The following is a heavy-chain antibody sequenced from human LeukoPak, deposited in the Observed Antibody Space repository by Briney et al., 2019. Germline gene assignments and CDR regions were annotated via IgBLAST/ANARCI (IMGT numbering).Heavy chain of an antibody. D-gene: IGHD5-24*01. CDR3: ARSGEMATAHWFFDL. CDR2: INPSGGST. Sequence: ASVKVSCKASGYTFTSYYMHWVRQVPGQGLEWMGIINPSGGSTSYAQKFQGRVTMTRDMSTSTVYMELSSLRSEDTAVYYCARSGEMATAHWFFDLWGRGTLVTVSS. V-gene: IGHV1-46*01. J-gene: IGHJ2*01. CDR1: GYTFTSYY.